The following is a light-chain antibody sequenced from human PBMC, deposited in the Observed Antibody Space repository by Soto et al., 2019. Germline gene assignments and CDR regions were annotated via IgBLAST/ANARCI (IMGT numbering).Light chain of an antibody. V-gene: IGLV2-14*01. CDR1: NSDVGAFNY. Sequence: QSALTQPASVSGSPGQSITSSCTGTNSDVGAFNYVSWYQHHPGKAPNLLIYKVDYRHSGVSNRFSGSKTGNTASLTVSGLQAEDDADYYCTSYTTSSPVVFGGGTKLTVL. CDR2: KVD. CDR3: TSYTTSSPVV. J-gene: IGLJ3*02.